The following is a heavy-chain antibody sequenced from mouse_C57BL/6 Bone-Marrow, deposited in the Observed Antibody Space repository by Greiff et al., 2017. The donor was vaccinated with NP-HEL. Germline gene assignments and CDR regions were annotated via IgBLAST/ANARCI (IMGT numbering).Heavy chain of an antibody. CDR1: GYTFTSYW. Sequence: QVQLQQPGAELVKPGASVKMSCKASGYTFTSYWITWVKQRPGQGLEWIGDIYPGSGSTNYNEKFKSKATLTVDTSSSTAYMQLSSLTSEDSAVYYCARRIYYDGSSYDWYFDVWGTGTTVTVSS. D-gene: IGHD1-1*01. V-gene: IGHV1-55*01. CDR2: IYPGSGST. J-gene: IGHJ1*03. CDR3: ARRIYYDGSSYDWYFDV.